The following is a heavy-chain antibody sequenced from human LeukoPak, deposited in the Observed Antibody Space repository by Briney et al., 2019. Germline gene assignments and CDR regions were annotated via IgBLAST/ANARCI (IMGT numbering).Heavy chain of an antibody. J-gene: IGHJ4*02. D-gene: IGHD3-10*01. V-gene: IGHV1-69*13. CDR2: IIPIFGTA. Sequence: SVKVSCKASGYTFTSNYIHWVRQAPGQGLEWMGGIIPIFGTANYAQKFQGRVTITADESTSTAYMELSSLRSEDTAVYYCARGFWYGSGSYQDYWGQGTLVTVSS. CDR1: GYTFTSNY. CDR3: ARGFWYGSGSYQDY.